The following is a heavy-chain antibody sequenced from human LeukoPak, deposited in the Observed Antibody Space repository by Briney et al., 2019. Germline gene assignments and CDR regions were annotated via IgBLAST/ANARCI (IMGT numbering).Heavy chain of an antibody. V-gene: IGHV1-46*01. Sequence: ASVKVSCKASGYIFTNYYMNWVRQAPGQGLEWMGTINPSGGDTRYAQKFQGRVTMTSDTSTSTVYMELSSLRSGDTAVYYCARGLPLDWFDPWGQGTLVTVSS. J-gene: IGHJ5*02. CDR3: ARGLPLDWFDP. D-gene: IGHD2-21*02. CDR2: INPSGGDT. CDR1: GYIFTNYY.